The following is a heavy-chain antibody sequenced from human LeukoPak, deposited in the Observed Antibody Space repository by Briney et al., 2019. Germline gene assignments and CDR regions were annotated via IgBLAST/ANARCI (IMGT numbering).Heavy chain of an antibody. J-gene: IGHJ4*02. CDR1: GGTFSSYA. D-gene: IGHD2-21*01. CDR3: ARAGTITYCGGDRYSYYFDY. V-gene: IGHV1-69*05. Sequence: ASVKVSCKASGGTFSSYAISWVRQAPGQGLEWMGGIIPIFGTANYAQKFQGRVTITTDESTSTAYMELSSLRSEDTAVYYCARAGTITYCGGDRYSYYFDYWGQGTLVTVSS. CDR2: IIPIFGTA.